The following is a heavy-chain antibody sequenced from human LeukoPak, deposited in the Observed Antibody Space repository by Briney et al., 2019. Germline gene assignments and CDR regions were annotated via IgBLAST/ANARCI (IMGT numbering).Heavy chain of an antibody. CDR3: TRQGVYFSDSSAFYY. Sequence: GESLKISCKGSGYRFTNYWIAWVRQLPGKGLELMGSIYPGDSDIRYSPSFQGQVTISADKSFTTAYLQWRSLKASDTAMYYCTRQGVYFSDSSAFYYWGQGTPVTVSS. V-gene: IGHV5-51*01. CDR2: IYPGDSDI. D-gene: IGHD3-22*01. CDR1: GYRFTNYW. J-gene: IGHJ4*02.